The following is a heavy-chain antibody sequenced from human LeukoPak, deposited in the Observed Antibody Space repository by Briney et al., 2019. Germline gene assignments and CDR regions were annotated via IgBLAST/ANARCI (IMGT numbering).Heavy chain of an antibody. CDR1: GFTFSSYS. V-gene: IGHV3-21*01. Sequence: GGSLRLSCAASGFTFSSYSMNWVRQAPGKGLEWVSSISSSSSYIYYADSVKSRFTISRDNAKNSLYLQMNSLRAEDTAVYYCARSMVRGVIEYFDYWGQGTLVTVSS. D-gene: IGHD3-10*01. J-gene: IGHJ4*02. CDR2: ISSSSSYI. CDR3: ARSMVRGVIEYFDY.